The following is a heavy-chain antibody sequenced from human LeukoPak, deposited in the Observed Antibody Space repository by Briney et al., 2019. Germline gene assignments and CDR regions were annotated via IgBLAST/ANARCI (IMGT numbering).Heavy chain of an antibody. V-gene: IGHV1-2*02. CDR1: GYTFTGYY. Sequence: ASVKVSCKASGYTFTGYYMHWVRQAPGQGLEWMGWINPNSGGTNYAQKFQGRVTMTRDTSISTAYMELSRLRSDDTAVYYCARAGEGYKSYYYYVDVWGKGTTVTVSS. D-gene: IGHD5-24*01. CDR3: ARAGEGYKSYYYYVDV. J-gene: IGHJ6*03. CDR2: INPNSGGT.